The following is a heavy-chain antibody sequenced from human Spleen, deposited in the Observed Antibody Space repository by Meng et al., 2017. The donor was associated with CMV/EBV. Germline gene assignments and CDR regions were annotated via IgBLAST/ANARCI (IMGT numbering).Heavy chain of an antibody. CDR3: ASPTRGPFDI. Sequence: ASVKVSCKTSGYYIHWVRQAPGQGLEWMGWINPTSGGTNYAQKFQGRVTMTRDTSINTVYMELSRLRSDDTALYYCASPTRGPFDIWGQGTLVTVSS. CDR1: GYY. V-gene: IGHV1-2*02. J-gene: IGHJ3*02. D-gene: IGHD2-2*01. CDR2: INPTSGGT.